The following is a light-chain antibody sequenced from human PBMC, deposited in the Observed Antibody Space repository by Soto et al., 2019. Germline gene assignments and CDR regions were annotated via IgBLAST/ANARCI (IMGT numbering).Light chain of an antibody. V-gene: IGKV1-16*01. Sequence: DVQMTQSPSSLSASIGDRVTITCRASQDINTYLAWFQQKPGKAPKCLINAASTLQSGVSSRFSGSGSRTDFTLTISSLQPEDFATYFCQQSLVYPFTFGPGTNVALK. CDR3: QQSLVYPFT. CDR2: AAS. CDR1: QDINTY. J-gene: IGKJ3*01.